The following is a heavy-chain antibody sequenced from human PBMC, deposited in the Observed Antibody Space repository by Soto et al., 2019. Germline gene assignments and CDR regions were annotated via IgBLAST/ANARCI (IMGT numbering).Heavy chain of an antibody. CDR2: INPNSGGT. CDR3: ARDLGGTGKNNAFDI. D-gene: IGHD3-10*01. J-gene: IGHJ3*02. CDR1: GYAFTSYY. Sequence: ASVKVSCKASGYAFTSYYMHWVRQAPGQGLEWMGWINPNSGGTNYAQKFQGWVTMTRDTSISTAYMELSRLRSDDTAVYYCARDLGGTGKNNAFDIWGQGTMVTVS. V-gene: IGHV1-2*04.